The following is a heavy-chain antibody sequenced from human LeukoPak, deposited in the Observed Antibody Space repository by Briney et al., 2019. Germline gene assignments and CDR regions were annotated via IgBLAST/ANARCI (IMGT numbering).Heavy chain of an antibody. D-gene: IGHD6-19*01. V-gene: IGHV3-33*06. CDR2: IWYDGSNK. Sequence: GGSLRLSCAASGFTFSSYGMHWVRQAPGKGLEWVVVIWYDGSNKYYADSVKGRFTISRDNSKNTLYLQMNSLRAEDTAVYYCAKDRWLRSGWYYFDYWGQGTLVTVSS. J-gene: IGHJ4*02. CDR3: AKDRWLRSGWYYFDY. CDR1: GFTFSSYG.